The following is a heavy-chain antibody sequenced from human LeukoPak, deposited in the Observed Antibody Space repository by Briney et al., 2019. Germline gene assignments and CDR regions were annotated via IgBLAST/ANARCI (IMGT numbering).Heavy chain of an antibody. J-gene: IGHJ4*02. V-gene: IGHV3-21*01. CDR3: ARDARSHCGTDACYGPYFDY. Sequence: GGSLRLSCAASGFTFSSFAMTWVRQAPGKGLEWVSSMSSGGTYIYYPDSVRGRFTISRDNARNSLYLQMNDLRAEDTGVYFCARDARSHCGTDACYGPYFDYWGQGSLVTVSS. CDR2: MSSGGTYI. CDR1: GFTFSSFA. D-gene: IGHD2-2*01.